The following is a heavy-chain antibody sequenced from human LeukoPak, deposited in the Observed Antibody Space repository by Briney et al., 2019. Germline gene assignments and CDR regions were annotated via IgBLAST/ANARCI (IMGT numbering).Heavy chain of an antibody. CDR3: TTDPRLNDAGFDY. D-gene: IGHD1-1*01. CDR2: IKSKTDGGTT. V-gene: IGHV3-15*01. J-gene: IGHJ4*02. Sequence: GSLRLSCAASGFTFSNAWMSWVRQAPGKGLEWVGRIKSKTDGGTTDYAAPVKGRFTISRDDSKNTLYLQMNSLKTEDTAVYYCTTDPRLNDAGFDYWGQGTLVTVSS. CDR1: GFTFSNAW.